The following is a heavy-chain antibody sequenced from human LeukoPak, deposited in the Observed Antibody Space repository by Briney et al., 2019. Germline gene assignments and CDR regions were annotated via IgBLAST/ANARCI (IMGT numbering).Heavy chain of an antibody. D-gene: IGHD6-13*01. J-gene: IGHJ4*02. V-gene: IGHV3-21*01. Sequence: GGSLRLSCAASGFTFSSYSMNWVRQAPGKGPEWVSSISSSSSYIYYADSVKGRFTISRDDAKNSLYLQMNSLRAEDTAVYYCAASPSIAAAPVDYWGQGTLVTVSS. CDR1: GFTFSSYS. CDR3: AASPSIAAAPVDY. CDR2: ISSSSSYI.